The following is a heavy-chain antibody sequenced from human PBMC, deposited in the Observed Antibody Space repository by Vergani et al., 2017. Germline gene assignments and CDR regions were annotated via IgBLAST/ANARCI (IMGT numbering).Heavy chain of an antibody. J-gene: IGHJ5*02. Sequence: QLQLQESGPGLVKPSETLSLTCTVSGGSISSSSYYWGWIRQPPGKGLEWIGSIYYSGSTYYNPSLKSRVTISVDTSKNQFSLKLSSVTAADTAVYYCARERGYYYGSGSYSSVHNWFDPWGQGTLVTVSS. D-gene: IGHD3-10*01. CDR3: ARERGYYYGSGSYSSVHNWFDP. CDR1: GGSISSSSYY. V-gene: IGHV4-39*02. CDR2: IYYSGST.